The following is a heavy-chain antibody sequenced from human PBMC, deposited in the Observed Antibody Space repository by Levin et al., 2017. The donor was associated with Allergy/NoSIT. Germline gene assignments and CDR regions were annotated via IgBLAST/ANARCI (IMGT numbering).Heavy chain of an antibody. CDR2: ISWNSGSI. V-gene: IGHV3-9*01. CDR3: AKVVEMATISFAFDI. Sequence: GGSLRLSCAASGFTFDDYAMHWVRQAPGKGLEWVSGISWNSGSIGYADSVKGRFTISRDNAKNSLYLQMNSLRAEDTALYYCAKVVEMATISFAFDIWGQGTMVTVSS. J-gene: IGHJ3*02. CDR1: GFTFDDYA. D-gene: IGHD5-24*01.